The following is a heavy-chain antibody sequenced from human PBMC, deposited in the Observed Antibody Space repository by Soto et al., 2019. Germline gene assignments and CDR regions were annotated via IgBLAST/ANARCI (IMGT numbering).Heavy chain of an antibody. V-gene: IGHV4-4*02. J-gene: IGHJ4*02. CDR3: ARGGIVVVTATLRPFDY. Sequence: QVQLQESGPGLVKPSGTLSLTCAVSGGSISSSNWWSWVRQPPGKGLEWIGEIYHSGSTNYNPSLKSRVTISVDTSKNQFSLKLSSVTAADTAVYYCARGGIVVVTATLRPFDYWGQGTLVTVSS. CDR2: IYHSGST. CDR1: GGSISSSNW. D-gene: IGHD2-21*02.